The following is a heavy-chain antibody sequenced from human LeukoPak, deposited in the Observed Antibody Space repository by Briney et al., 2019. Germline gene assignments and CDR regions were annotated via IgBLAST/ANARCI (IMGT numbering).Heavy chain of an antibody. CDR2: IWYDGSDK. J-gene: IGHJ4*02. Sequence: GGSLRLSCAASGFTFSSYAMSWVRQAPGKGLEWVAVIWYDGSDKYYADSVKGRFTISRDNSKNTPYLQMNSLRAEDTAVYYCARDTNLYGGPRASGGCDYWGQGTLVTVSS. CDR1: GFTFSSYA. CDR3: ARDTNLYGGPRASGGCDY. D-gene: IGHD4-23*01. V-gene: IGHV3-33*08.